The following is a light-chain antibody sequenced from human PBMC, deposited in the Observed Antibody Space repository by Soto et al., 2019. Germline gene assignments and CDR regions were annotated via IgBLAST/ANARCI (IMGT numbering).Light chain of an antibody. CDR1: QDISYA. CDR3: QQFSNYPLT. J-gene: IGKJ4*01. Sequence: AIQLTQSPSSLSASVGESVSITCRANQDISYALAWYQQKPGKPPKLLIYDASGLEGGVPSRFSADGSETDFSLTINSLQPEDFASYYCQQFSNYPLTFAGGTKVEI. V-gene: IGKV1D-13*01. CDR2: DAS.